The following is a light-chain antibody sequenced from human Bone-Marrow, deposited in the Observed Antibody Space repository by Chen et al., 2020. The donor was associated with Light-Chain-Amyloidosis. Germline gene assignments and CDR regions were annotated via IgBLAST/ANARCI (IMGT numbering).Light chain of an antibody. CDR3: QQYYGTPPA. Sequence: IVMTQSPDSLAVSLGERATINCKSSQSVLYSSNNRNYLAWYQQKPGQSPKVLIYWASTRESGVPDRFSGSGSGTDFALTIGSVQAEDVAVYYCQQYYGTPPAFGQGTKVEIK. CDR1: QSVLYSSNNRNY. CDR2: WAS. J-gene: IGKJ1*01. V-gene: IGKV4-1*01.